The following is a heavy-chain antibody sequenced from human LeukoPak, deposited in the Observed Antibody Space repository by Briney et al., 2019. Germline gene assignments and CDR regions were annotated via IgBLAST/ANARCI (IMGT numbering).Heavy chain of an antibody. CDR1: GXTFSSYA. Sequence: GGSLRLSCAASGXTFSSYAMNWVRQAPGKGLEWVSAISGSGAGTYYADSVRGRFTISRDNSKNTLYLQMNSLRAEDTAVYYCAKEVSRVTTFYFDYWGQGTLVTVSS. D-gene: IGHD4-17*01. CDR3: AKEVSRVTTFYFDY. CDR2: ISGSGAGT. J-gene: IGHJ4*02. V-gene: IGHV3-23*01.